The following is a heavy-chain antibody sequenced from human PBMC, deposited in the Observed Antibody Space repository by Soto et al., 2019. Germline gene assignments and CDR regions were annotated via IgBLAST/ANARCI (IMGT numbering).Heavy chain of an antibody. J-gene: IGHJ4*02. CDR2: IYYSGST. Sequence: SETLSLTCTVSGGSISSYYWSWIRQPPGKGLEWIGYIYYSGSTNYNPSLKSRVTISIDTSKNQFSLKLSSVTVADTAVYYCARDNGYSYGYTLDHWGQGTLVTVS. CDR3: ARDNGYSYGYTLDH. D-gene: IGHD5-18*01. V-gene: IGHV4-59*01. CDR1: GGSISSYY.